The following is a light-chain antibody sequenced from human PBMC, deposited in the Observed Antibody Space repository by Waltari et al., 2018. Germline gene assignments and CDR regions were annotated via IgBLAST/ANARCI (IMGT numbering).Light chain of an antibody. V-gene: IGLV4-69*01. J-gene: IGLJ2*01. Sequence: QLVLTQSPSASASLGASVNLTCTLSSGHSTYAIAWHQQQPEKGHRYLRKVNSDGSHPKGDGIPDRFSGSSSGAERYLTISGLQSDDGADYYCQTWGLGIVIFGGGTKLTVL. CDR2: VNSDGSH. CDR1: SGHSTYA. CDR3: QTWGLGIVI.